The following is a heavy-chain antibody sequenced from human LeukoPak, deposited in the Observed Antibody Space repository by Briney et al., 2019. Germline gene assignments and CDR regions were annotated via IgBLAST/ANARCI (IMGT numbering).Heavy chain of an antibody. Sequence: GGSLRLSCAASGFTFSSYAMSWVRQAPGKGLEWVSAISGSGGSTYYADSVKGRFTISRDNSKNTLYLQMNSLRAEDTAVYYCAKDRERYYDSSGYDYWGQGTLVTVSS. D-gene: IGHD3-22*01. CDR2: ISGSGGST. CDR3: AKDRERYYDSSGYDY. V-gene: IGHV3-23*01. CDR1: GFTFSSYA. J-gene: IGHJ4*02.